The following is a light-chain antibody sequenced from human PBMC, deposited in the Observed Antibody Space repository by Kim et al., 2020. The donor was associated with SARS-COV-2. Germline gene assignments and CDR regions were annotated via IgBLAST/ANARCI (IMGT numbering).Light chain of an antibody. CDR2: DVY. CDR3: LSYTISMASM. J-gene: IGLJ3*02. Sequence: QSVLTQPASVSGSPGQSITISCTGTSSDIGAYNYVSWFQQHPGRAPKLMISDVYKRPSGVSNRFSGSKSGNTASLTISGLQAEDEAHYYFLSYTISMASMFGGGTQLAVL. V-gene: IGLV2-14*03. CDR1: SSDIGAYNY.